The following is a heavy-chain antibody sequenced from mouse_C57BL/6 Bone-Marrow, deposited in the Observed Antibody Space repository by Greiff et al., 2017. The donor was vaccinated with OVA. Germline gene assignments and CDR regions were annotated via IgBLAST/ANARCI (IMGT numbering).Heavy chain of an antibody. J-gene: IGHJ2*01. CDR1: GFNIKDDY. V-gene: IGHV14-4*01. D-gene: IGHD1-1*01. CDR3: TTPHYGSSFLDY. CDR2: IDPENGDT. Sequence: VQLQQSGAELVRPGASVKLSCTASGFNIKDDYMHWVKQRPEQGLEWIGWIDPENGDTEYASKFQGKATITADTSSNTAYLQLSSLTSEDTAVYYCTTPHYGSSFLDYWGQGTTLTVSS.